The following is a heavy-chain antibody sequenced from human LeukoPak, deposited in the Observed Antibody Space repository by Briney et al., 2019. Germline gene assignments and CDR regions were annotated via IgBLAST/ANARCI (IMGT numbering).Heavy chain of an antibody. Sequence: ASVKVSCKASGYTFTGYYIHWVRQAPGQGLEWMGWINPNNSGTNYAQKFQGRVTMTRDTSISTAYMELSRLRSDDTAVYYCARDLYCTNGVCYLIGYHAYFDYWGQGTLVTVSS. D-gene: IGHD2-8*01. CDR1: GYTFTGYY. V-gene: IGHV1-2*02. CDR2: INPNNSGT. J-gene: IGHJ4*02. CDR3: ARDLYCTNGVCYLIGYHAYFDY.